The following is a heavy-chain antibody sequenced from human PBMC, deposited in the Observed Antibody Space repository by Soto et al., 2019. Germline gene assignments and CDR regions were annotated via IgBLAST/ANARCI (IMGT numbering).Heavy chain of an antibody. CDR3: ARDRRQVPVLGLYYYDY. D-gene: IGHD3-16*01. V-gene: IGHV1-3*01. CDR1: GYTFTRYA. CDR2: INVGNGNT. J-gene: IGHJ4*02. Sequence: ASVKVSCKASGYTFTRYAMHWVRQAPGQRLEWKGWINVGNGNTKYSQKFQGRVTITRDTSASTAYVEVSSLTSEDTAVYYCARDRRQVPVLGLYYYDYWGQGTLVTVSS.